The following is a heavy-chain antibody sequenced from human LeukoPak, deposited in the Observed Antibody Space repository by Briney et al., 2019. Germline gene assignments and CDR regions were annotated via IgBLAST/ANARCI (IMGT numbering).Heavy chain of an antibody. CDR2: INHSGSN. D-gene: IGHD3-10*01. Sequence: SETLSLTCADYGGSLSGYYWSWIRQPPGKGLEWLGEINHSGSNTYNPSLKSRVTISVDTSKNQFSLKLSSVTAADTAVYYCARGPHRSSDYYYYYYMDVWGKGTAVTVSS. V-gene: IGHV4-34*01. J-gene: IGHJ6*03. CDR3: ARGPHRSSDYYYYYYMDV. CDR1: GGSLSGYY.